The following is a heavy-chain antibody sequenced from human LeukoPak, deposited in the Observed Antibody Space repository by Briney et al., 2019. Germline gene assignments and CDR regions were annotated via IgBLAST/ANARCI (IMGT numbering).Heavy chain of an antibody. CDR3: AREDDYGDFDY. CDR2: IKQGGSET. Sequence: GGSLRLSCAASGFTFSGHWMSWVRQAPGKGLEWVANIKQGGSETSYVDSVKGRFTISRDNAKNSLYLQVNSLRADDTAVYYCAREDDYGDFDYWGQGTLVTVSS. V-gene: IGHV3-7*01. J-gene: IGHJ4*02. CDR1: GFTFSGHW. D-gene: IGHD4-17*01.